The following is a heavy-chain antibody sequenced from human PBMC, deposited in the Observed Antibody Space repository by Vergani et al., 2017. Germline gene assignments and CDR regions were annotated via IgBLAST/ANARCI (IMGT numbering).Heavy chain of an antibody. CDR2: IKQDGSEK. CDR1: GFTFSSYW. J-gene: IGHJ6*03. Sequence: EVQLVESGGGLVQPGGSLRLSCAASGFTFSSYWMSWVRQAPGKGLEWVANIKQDGSEKYYVDSVKGRFTISRDNAKNSLYLQMNRLRAEDTALYYCAKGGGYCSGGSCRQPYYYYYMDVWGKGTTVTVSS. V-gene: IGHV3-7*03. CDR3: AKGGGYCSGGSCRQPYYYYYMDV. D-gene: IGHD2-15*01.